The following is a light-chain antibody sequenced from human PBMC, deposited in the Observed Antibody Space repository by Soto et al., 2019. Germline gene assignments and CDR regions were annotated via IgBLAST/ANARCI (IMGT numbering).Light chain of an antibody. V-gene: IGKV1-12*01. CDR1: QPINNW. CDR2: GAS. J-gene: IGKJ4*02. Sequence: DIQMTQSPSSVSASVGDRVTLTCRASQPINNWVAWYQQKPGKAPNLLIYGASDLFTGVPSRFSGSGSVTDFTRTISSLQPEDFATYFCQQANAFPPAFGGGTKVEIK. CDR3: QQANAFPPA.